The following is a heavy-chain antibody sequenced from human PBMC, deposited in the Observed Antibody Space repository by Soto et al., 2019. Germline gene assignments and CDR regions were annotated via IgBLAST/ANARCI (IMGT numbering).Heavy chain of an antibody. V-gene: IGHV3-20*04. D-gene: IGHD6-19*01. CDR3: ARDGGVVVAVDAFDV. Sequence: EVQLVESGGGVVRPGGSLRLSCAASGFTFDDHGMPWVRQAPGKGLEWVSGITWNGATTGYADSVKGRFTISRDNDKNPLYLQMNSLRVEDTALYYCARDGGVVVAVDAFDVWGQGTMVTVSS. CDR1: GFTFDDHG. J-gene: IGHJ3*01. CDR2: ITWNGATT.